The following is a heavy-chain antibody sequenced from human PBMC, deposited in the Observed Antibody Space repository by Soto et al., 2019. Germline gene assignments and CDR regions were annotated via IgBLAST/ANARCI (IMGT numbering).Heavy chain of an antibody. V-gene: IGHV3-23*01. CDR1: GFTFSSYA. Sequence: GGSLRLSCAASGFTFSSYAMSWVRQAPGKGLEWVSAISGSGGSTYYADSVKGRFTISRDNSKNTLYLQMNSLRAEDTAVYYCAKGGRGSSSYYYYYGMDVWGQGTTVTVSS. J-gene: IGHJ6*02. CDR3: AKGGRGSSSYYYYYGMDV. CDR2: ISGSGGST. D-gene: IGHD6-6*01.